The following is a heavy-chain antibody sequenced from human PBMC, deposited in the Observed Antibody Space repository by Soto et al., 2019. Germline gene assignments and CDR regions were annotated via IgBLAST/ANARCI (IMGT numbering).Heavy chain of an antibody. CDR1: GGTFSSYA. Sequence: SVKVSCKASGGTFSSYAISWVRQAPGQGLEWMGGIIPIFGTANYAQKFQGRVTITADESTSTAYMELSSLRSEDTAVYYCARGSHYYDSSGYYYGSASNAEYFQHWGQGTLVTVSS. V-gene: IGHV1-69*13. D-gene: IGHD3-22*01. CDR2: IIPIFGTA. J-gene: IGHJ1*01. CDR3: ARGSHYYDSSGYYYGSASNAEYFQH.